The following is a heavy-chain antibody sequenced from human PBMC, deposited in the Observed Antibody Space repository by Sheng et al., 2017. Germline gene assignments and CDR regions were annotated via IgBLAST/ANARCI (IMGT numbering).Heavy chain of an antibody. J-gene: IGHJ4*01. Sequence: QLQLQESGPGLVKPSETLSLTCTVSGGSINSRYYWGWIRQPPGKGLEWIGTMFYSGTTYYNPSLKSRVTISVDLSKSQFSLKVTSVTAADTAVYYCARVTIVVVPATIDYVGQREPWSPSP. CDR2: MFYSGTT. CDR3: ARVTIVVVPATIDY. D-gene: IGHD2-2*01. CDR1: GGSINSRYY. V-gene: IGHV4-39*07.